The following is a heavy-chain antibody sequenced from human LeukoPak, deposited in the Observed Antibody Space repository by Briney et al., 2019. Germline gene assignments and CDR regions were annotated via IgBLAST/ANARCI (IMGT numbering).Heavy chain of an antibody. V-gene: IGHV1-2*04. J-gene: IGHJ5*02. CDR2: INPNSGGT. Sequence: ASVKVSCKASGYTFTGYYMHWVRQAPGQGLEWMGWINPNSGGTNYAQKFQGWVTMTRDTSISTAYMELSRLRSDDTAVYYCARQDSSWYWGNWFDPWGQGTLVTVSS. CDR1: GYTFTGYY. D-gene: IGHD6-13*01. CDR3: ARQDSSWYWGNWFDP.